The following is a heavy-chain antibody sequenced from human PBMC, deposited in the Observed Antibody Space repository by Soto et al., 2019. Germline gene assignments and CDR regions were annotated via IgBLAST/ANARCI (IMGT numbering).Heavy chain of an antibody. CDR1: GFTVSSNY. CDR3: ARSSNSIAAAGTGFDF. J-gene: IGHJ4*02. Sequence: VGSLRLSCAASGFTVSSNYMSWVRQAPGKGLEWVSVIYSGGSTYYADSAKGRFTISRDNSKNTLYLQMNSLRAEDTAVYYCARSSNSIAAAGTGFDFWGQGTLVTVSS. D-gene: IGHD6-13*01. CDR2: IYSGGST. V-gene: IGHV3-53*01.